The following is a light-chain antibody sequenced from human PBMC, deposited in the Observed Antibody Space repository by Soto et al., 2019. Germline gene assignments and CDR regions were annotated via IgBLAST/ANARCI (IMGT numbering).Light chain of an antibody. CDR3: SSYTTRNTVL. CDR1: SSDVGGYTY. V-gene: IGLV2-14*01. Sequence: QSALTQPASVSGSPGQSITISCTGTSSDVGGYTYVSWYQQHPGRAPKLMIYDVSNRPSGVSNRFSGSKSGNTASLTISGRQAEDEADYYCSSYTTRNTVLFGGGTKLTVL. J-gene: IGLJ2*01. CDR2: DVS.